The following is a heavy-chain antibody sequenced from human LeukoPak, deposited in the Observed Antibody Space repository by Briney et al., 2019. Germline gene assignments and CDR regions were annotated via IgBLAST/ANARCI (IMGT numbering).Heavy chain of an antibody. CDR3: VRGWSGYYAIDY. J-gene: IGHJ4*02. CDR1: GFTLGSHW. D-gene: IGHD3-3*01. CDR2: IKTDGSST. V-gene: IGHV3-74*01. Sequence: GGSLRLSCAASGFTLGSHWMHWVRQAPGKGLVWVSRIKTDGSSTNYADSVKGRFTISRDNVKNTVYLQMDSLRAEDTAVYYCVRGWSGYYAIDYWGQGTLVTVSS.